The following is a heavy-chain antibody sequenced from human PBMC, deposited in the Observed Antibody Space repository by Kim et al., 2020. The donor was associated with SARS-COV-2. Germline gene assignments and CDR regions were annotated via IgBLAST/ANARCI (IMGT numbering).Heavy chain of an antibody. CDR3: AKDAQPGITIFGVVTTTYYYYGMDG. V-gene: IGHV3-30*18. CDR1: GFTFSSYG. CDR2: ISYDGSNK. Sequence: GGSLRLSCAASGFTFSSYGMHWVRQAPGKGLEWVAVISYDGSNKYYADSVKGRFTISRDNSKNTLYLQMNSLRAEDTAVYYCAKDAQPGITIFGVVTTTYYYYGMDGWGQGTTVTVSS. D-gene: IGHD3-3*01. J-gene: IGHJ6*02.